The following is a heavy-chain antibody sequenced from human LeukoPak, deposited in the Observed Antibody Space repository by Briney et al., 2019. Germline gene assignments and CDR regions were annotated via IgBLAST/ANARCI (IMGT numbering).Heavy chain of an antibody. Sequence: GGSLRLSCAASGFIFSSYWMSWVRQAPGKGLEWVANIKQDGSEKYYVDSMMGRFTISRDNAKNSLYLEMNSLRAEDTAVYYCARRYCSSVSCYNLDYWGQGTLVTVSS. D-gene: IGHD2-2*02. CDR1: GFIFSSYW. J-gene: IGHJ4*02. CDR3: ARRYCSSVSCYNLDY. CDR2: IKQDGSEK. V-gene: IGHV3-7*01.